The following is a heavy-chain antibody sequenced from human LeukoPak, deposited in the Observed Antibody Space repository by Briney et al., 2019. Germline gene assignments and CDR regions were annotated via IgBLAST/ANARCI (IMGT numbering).Heavy chain of an antibody. J-gene: IGHJ4*02. Sequence: GGSLRLSCAASGFTFSSYAMHWVRQAPGKGLEWVAVISYDGSNKYYADSVKGRFTISRDNSKNTLYLQMNSLRAEDTAVYYCARGGAYHDFWSGYYNPDYWGQGTLVTVSS. D-gene: IGHD3-3*01. V-gene: IGHV3-30-3*01. CDR3: ARGGAYHDFWSGYYNPDY. CDR1: GFTFSSYA. CDR2: ISYDGSNK.